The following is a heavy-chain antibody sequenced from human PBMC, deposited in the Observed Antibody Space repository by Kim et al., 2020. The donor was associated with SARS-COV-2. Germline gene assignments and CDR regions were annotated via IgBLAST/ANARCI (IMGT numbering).Heavy chain of an antibody. Sequence: SETLSLTCTVSGGSISSYYWSWIRQPAGKGLEWIWRVQTSGSTDYNPSLKNRVTMSVDTSKTQFSLRLTSVTAADTAVYYCAGGPDSSTWSKYDYWGQGTLVTVSS. V-gene: IGHV4-4*07. CDR3: AGGPDSSTWSKYDY. CDR2: VQTSGST. J-gene: IGHJ4*02. CDR1: GGSISSYY. D-gene: IGHD6-13*01.